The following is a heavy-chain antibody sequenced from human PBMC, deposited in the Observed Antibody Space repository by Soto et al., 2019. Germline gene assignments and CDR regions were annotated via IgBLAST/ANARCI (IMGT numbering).Heavy chain of an antibody. CDR3: AREGRVHKSDLNDAFDI. Sequence: HPGGSLRLSCAASGFTFSSYDMHWVRQATGKGLEWVSAIGTAGDTYYPGSVKGRFTISRENAKNSLYLQMNSLRAEDTAVYYCAREGRVHKSDLNDAFDIWGQGTMVTVSS. J-gene: IGHJ3*02. CDR2: IGTAGDT. V-gene: IGHV3-13*01. CDR1: GFTFSSYD. D-gene: IGHD2-21*01.